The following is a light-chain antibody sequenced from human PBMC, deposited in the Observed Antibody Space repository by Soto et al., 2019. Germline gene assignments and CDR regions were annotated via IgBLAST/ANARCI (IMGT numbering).Light chain of an antibody. Sequence: EIVMTQSPATLSVSPGETATLSCRASQSVGSAVAWYQHKPGQGPRLLIVGASIRATGVPGRFSGGGSGTEFTLTRSSLQSEDFAVYYCQQYKNWPPLTFGGGTTVEIK. CDR2: GAS. V-gene: IGKV3-15*01. J-gene: IGKJ4*01. CDR3: QQYKNWPPLT. CDR1: QSVGSA.